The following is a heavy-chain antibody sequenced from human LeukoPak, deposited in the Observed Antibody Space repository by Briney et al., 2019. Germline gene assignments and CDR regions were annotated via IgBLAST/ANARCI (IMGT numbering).Heavy chain of an antibody. D-gene: IGHD2-2*01. CDR2: IYYSGST. V-gene: IGHV4-31*03. J-gene: IGHJ4*02. CDR3: ARHAPGYYDY. Sequence: KASETLSLTCTVSGGSISSGGYSWSWIRQHPGKGLEWIGYIYYSGSTYYNPSLKSRVTISVDTSKNQFSLKLSSVTAADTAVYHCARHAPGYYDYWGQGTLVTVSS. CDR1: GGSISSGGYS.